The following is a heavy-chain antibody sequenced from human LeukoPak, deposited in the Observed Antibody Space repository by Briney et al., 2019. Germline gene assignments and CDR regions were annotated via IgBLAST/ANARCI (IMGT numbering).Heavy chain of an antibody. J-gene: IGHJ4*02. CDR2: IIPIFGTA. CDR3: AREVSGYYYDSSGYPAFDY. CDR1: GGTFSSYA. V-gene: IGHV1-69*01. Sequence: SVKVSCKASGGTFSSYAISWVRQAPGQGLEWMGGIIPIFGTANYAQKFQGRVTITADESTSTAYMELSSLRTEDTAVYYCAREVSGYYYDSSGYPAFDYWGQGTLVTVS. D-gene: IGHD3-22*01.